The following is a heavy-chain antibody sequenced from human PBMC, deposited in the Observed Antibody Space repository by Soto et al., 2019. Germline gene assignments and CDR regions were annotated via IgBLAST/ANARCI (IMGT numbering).Heavy chain of an antibody. D-gene: IGHD6-19*01. CDR1: GFTFSSYA. CDR2: ISGSGGST. CDR3: ASSSGWYGFGDYYYYGMDV. V-gene: IGHV3-23*01. Sequence: GGSLRLSCAASGFTFSSYAMSWVRQAPGKGLEWVSAISGSGGSTYYADSVKGRFTISRDNSKNTLYLQMNSLRAEDTAVYYCASSSGWYGFGDYYYYGMDVGGQGTTVPSP. J-gene: IGHJ6*02.